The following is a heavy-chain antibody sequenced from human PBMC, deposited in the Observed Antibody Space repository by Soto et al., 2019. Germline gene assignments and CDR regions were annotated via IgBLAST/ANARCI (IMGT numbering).Heavy chain of an antibody. Sequence: PSETLSLTFAVYGGSFSGYYWSWIRQPPGKGLEWIGEINHSGSTNYNPSLKSRVTISVDTSKNQLSLKLRSVTAADPAVYYCARDRRGWFGYLRAFDIWGQGTMVTVSS. J-gene: IGHJ3*02. CDR1: GGSFSGYY. CDR3: ARDRRGWFGYLRAFDI. V-gene: IGHV4-34*01. CDR2: INHSGST. D-gene: IGHD3-10*01.